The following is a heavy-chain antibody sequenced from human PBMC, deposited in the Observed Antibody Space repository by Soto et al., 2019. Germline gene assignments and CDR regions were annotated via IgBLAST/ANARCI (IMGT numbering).Heavy chain of an antibody. V-gene: IGHV4-30-2*05. J-gene: IGHJ4*02. CDR2: IYHSGST. CDR1: GWSISSGGYS. Sequence: SGTPSLPRAVFGWSISSGGYSRGWIRQPPGKGLEWIGYIYHSGSTYYNPSLKSRVTISVDTSKNQFSLKLSSVTAADTAVYYCAREAAPHCGGDCYFDYWGQGTLVTVSS. D-gene: IGHD2-21*02. CDR3: AREAAPHCGGDCYFDY.